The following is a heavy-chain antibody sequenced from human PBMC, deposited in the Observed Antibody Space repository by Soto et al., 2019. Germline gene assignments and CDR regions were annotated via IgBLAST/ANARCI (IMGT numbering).Heavy chain of an antibody. D-gene: IGHD3-16*01. Sequence: QVQLVQSGAEVKNPGASVKVSCKASGYTFTRYGIGWARQAPGQGLEWMGWINTYNGNTNYAQNVQGRVTLTTDTSTSTAYMELRSLRSNDTAIYYCAMVDVYVTHRPQDVWGQGTTVIVSS. J-gene: IGHJ6*02. V-gene: IGHV1-18*01. CDR1: GYTFTRYG. CDR2: INTYNGNT. CDR3: AMVDVYVTHRPQDV.